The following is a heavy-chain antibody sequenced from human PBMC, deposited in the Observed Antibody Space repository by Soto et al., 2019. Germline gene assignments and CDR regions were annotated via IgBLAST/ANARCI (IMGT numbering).Heavy chain of an antibody. V-gene: IGHV4-59*08. Sequence: SSATLSLTCTVSGGSISSYYWRWIQQPPGKGLEWIGYIYYSGSTNYNPSLKSRVTISVDTSKNQFSLKLSSVTAADTAVYYCARHEPHSSRRFLVRSAFDIWGQGTMIT. CDR1: GGSISSYY. CDR3: ARHEPHSSRRFLVRSAFDI. J-gene: IGHJ3*02. D-gene: IGHD6-19*01. CDR2: IYYSGST.